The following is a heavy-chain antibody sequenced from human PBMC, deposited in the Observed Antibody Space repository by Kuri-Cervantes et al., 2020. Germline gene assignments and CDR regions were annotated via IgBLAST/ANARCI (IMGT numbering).Heavy chain of an antibody. V-gene: IGHV3-7*01. CDR1: GLAFNNYW. CDR3: ARVEGGG. J-gene: IGHJ4*02. CDR2: VDPDGSEK. Sequence: GGSLRLSCAASGLAFNNYWMTWVRQAPGKGLEWVANVDPDGSEKYYVDSVKGRFTISRDNAKNSVYLQMNSLGVEDTALYYCARVEGGGWGQGTLVTVSS. D-gene: IGHD3-16*01.